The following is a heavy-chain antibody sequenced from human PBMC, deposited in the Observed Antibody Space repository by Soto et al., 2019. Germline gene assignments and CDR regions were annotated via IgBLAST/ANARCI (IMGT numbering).Heavy chain of an antibody. CDR1: GFTCSSYA. D-gene: IGHD4-17*01. Sequence: EVQMLESGGGLVQPGGSLRLSCAASGFTCSSYALTWVRQAPGKGLEWVSSITGSGDYTRYTDSVKGRFPIPRDNAKNTLFLQMKSLRADDTAIYSCGKDPFGDYFGAFDFWGQGTMVTVAS. CDR2: ITGSGDYT. J-gene: IGHJ3*01. V-gene: IGHV3-23*01. CDR3: GKDPFGDYFGAFDF.